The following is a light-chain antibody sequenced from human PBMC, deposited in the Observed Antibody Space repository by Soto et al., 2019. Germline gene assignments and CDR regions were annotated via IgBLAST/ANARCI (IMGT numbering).Light chain of an antibody. Sequence: QSVLTQPPSVSGAPGQRVTISCTGSSSNIGAGYDVHWYQQLPQTAPKLLIYGNNNRPSGVPDRFPGSKSGTSASLAITGLQAEDEADYYCQSYDTSLSVVFGGGTKVTVL. CDR3: QSYDTSLSVV. CDR1: SSNIGAGYD. V-gene: IGLV1-40*01. CDR2: GNN. J-gene: IGLJ2*01.